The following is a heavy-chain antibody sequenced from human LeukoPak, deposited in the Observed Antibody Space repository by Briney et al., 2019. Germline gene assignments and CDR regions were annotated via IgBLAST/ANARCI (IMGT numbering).Heavy chain of an antibody. V-gene: IGHV3-30*04. CDR3: ARVYLERLTAGYFDH. CDR1: GFTFSTCA. Sequence: GGSLRLSCAASGFTFSTCAMNWVRQGPGKGLEWVAVISDDGRHNYYADAVKGRFTISRDNSKSTLYLQMNSLRDDDSAAYFCARVYLERLTAGYFDHWGQGTQVTVSP. D-gene: IGHD2-8*01. J-gene: IGHJ4*02. CDR2: ISDDGRHN.